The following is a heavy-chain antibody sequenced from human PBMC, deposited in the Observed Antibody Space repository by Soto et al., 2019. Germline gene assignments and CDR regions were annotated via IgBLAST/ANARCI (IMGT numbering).Heavy chain of an antibody. D-gene: IGHD6-13*01. V-gene: IGHV4-30-2*01. CDR2: IYHSGST. CDR1: GGSISSGGYS. Sequence: QLQLQESGSGLVKPSQTLSLTCAVSGGSISSGGYSWSWIRQPPGKGLEWIGYIYHSGSTYYNPSLKSRVTISVDRSKNQSSLKLSSVTAADTAVYYCARAPLSSSWSTGYFDLWGRGTLVTVSS. CDR3: ARAPLSSSWSTGYFDL. J-gene: IGHJ2*01.